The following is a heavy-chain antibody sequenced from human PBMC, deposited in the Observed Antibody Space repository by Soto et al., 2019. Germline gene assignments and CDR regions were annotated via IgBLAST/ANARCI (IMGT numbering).Heavy chain of an antibody. J-gene: IGHJ4*02. D-gene: IGHD2-21*02. CDR2: ISSSSSYI. V-gene: IGHV3-21*01. Sequence: GGSLRLSCVASEYSFTRYTIYWVRQAPGKGLEWVSSISSSSSYIYYADSVKGRFTISRDNARTSVYLQMNSLRAEDTAVYYCAKVGTVVTPHLAYFDYWGQGTLVTVSS. CDR3: AKVGTVVTPHLAYFDY. CDR1: EYSFTRYT.